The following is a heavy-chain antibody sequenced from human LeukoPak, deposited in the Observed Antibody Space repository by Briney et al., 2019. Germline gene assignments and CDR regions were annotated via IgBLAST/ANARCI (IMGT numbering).Heavy chain of an antibody. J-gene: IGHJ4*02. V-gene: IGHV4-34*01. CDR3: ARPARGGRPHYFDY. D-gene: IGHD2-15*01. CDR2: INHSGST. CDR1: GGSFSGYY. Sequence: SETLSLTCAVYGGSFSGYYWSWIRQPPGKGLEWIGEINHSGSTNYNPSLKSRVTISVDTSKNQFSLKLSSVTGADTAVYYCARPARGGRPHYFDYWGQGTLVTVSS.